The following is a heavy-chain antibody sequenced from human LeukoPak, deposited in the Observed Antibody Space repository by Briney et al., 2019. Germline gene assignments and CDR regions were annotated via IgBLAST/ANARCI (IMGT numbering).Heavy chain of an antibody. CDR2: ISSNGGST. CDR3: VRRRGYSYDY. Sequence: PGGSLRLSCAASGFTFSSYAMHWVRQAPGKGLEYVSGISSNGGSTYYASSVKGRFTISRDNSKTTLDLQMGSLRAEDMTVYYCVRRRGYSYDYWGQGTLVSVSS. CDR1: GFTFSSYA. V-gene: IGHV3-64*01. J-gene: IGHJ4*02. D-gene: IGHD5-18*01.